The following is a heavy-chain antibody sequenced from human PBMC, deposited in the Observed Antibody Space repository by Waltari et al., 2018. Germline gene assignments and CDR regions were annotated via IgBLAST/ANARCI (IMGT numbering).Heavy chain of an antibody. J-gene: IGHJ4*02. D-gene: IGHD1-26*01. Sequence: QVQLVESGGGVVQPGRSLRLSCAASGFTFSSYGMHWVRPAPGKGLEWVAVISYDGSNKYYADSVKGRFTISRDNSKNTLYLQMNSLRAEDTAVYYCAKDRVGATRGLLDYWGQGTLVTVSS. CDR1: GFTFSSYG. CDR2: ISYDGSNK. CDR3: AKDRVGATRGLLDY. V-gene: IGHV3-30*18.